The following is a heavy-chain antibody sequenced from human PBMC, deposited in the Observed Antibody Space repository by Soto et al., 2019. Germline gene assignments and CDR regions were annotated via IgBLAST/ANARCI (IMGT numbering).Heavy chain of an antibody. CDR3: ARENSRISPRLFQH. CDR2: ISPAGTNQ. V-gene: IGHV3-30-3*01. D-gene: IGHD6-6*01. J-gene: IGHJ1*01. Sequence: GGSLRLSCVASGFIFSDYAMHWARQAPGKGLEWVALISPAGTNQYYADSAKGRFTISRDNSKNTLYLQMNSLRPEDTGLYYCARENSRISPRLFQHSGHGTLVTVSS. CDR1: GFIFSDYA.